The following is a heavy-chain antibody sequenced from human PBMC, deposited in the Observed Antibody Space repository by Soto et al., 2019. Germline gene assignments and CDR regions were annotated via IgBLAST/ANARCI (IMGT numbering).Heavy chain of an antibody. CDR3: ARHLGEGYFDY. Sequence: LSLTCTVSGGSISKYYWSWIRQSPGKGLEWIGHIYYSGSTKYNPSLKSRVTISVDTSKNQFSLKVSSVTAADTAVYYCARHLGEGYFDYWGQGTLVTVSS. V-gene: IGHV4-59*08. CDR2: IYYSGST. CDR1: GGSISKYY. J-gene: IGHJ4*02.